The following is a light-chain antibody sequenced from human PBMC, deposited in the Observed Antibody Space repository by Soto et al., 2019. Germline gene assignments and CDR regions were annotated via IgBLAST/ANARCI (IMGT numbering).Light chain of an antibody. V-gene: IGKV1-17*01. J-gene: IGKJ4*01. Sequence: DIQVTQSPSSLSASLGDRVTITCRASQGIGNDLGWFQQKPGKAPKRLIYAASSLQSGVPSRFSGSGSVTEFTLTISSLQPEDFATYYCLPHNEYPLAFCGGTTVEL. CDR2: AAS. CDR3: LPHNEYPLA. CDR1: QGIGND.